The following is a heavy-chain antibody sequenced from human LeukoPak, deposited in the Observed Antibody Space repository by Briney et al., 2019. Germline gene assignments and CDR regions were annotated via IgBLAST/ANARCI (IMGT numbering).Heavy chain of an antibody. CDR3: AKCPLWFGELLLYYFDY. J-gene: IGHJ4*02. V-gene: IGHV3-30*02. D-gene: IGHD3-10*01. CDR1: GFTFSSYG. CDR2: XXXDGSNK. Sequence: GGSLRLSCAASGFTFSSYGXHWXXXXXXXXXXXXXXXXXDGSNKYYADSVKGRFTISRDNSKNTLYLQMNSLRAEDTAVYYCAKCPLWFGELLLYYFDYWGQGTLVTVSS.